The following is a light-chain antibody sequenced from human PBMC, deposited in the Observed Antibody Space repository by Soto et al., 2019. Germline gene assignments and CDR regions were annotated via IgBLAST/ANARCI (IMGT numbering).Light chain of an antibody. V-gene: IGLV1-40*01. CDR2: GNS. CDR3: QSYDTSLSAVI. Sequence: QSVLTQPPSVSGAPGQRVTISCTGSSSNIGAGYDVHWYQHLPGTVPKLLIYGNSIRPSGVPDRFSGSESGTSASLAITGLQAEDEADYYCQSYDTSLSAVIFGGGTKLTVL. J-gene: IGLJ2*01. CDR1: SSNIGAGYD.